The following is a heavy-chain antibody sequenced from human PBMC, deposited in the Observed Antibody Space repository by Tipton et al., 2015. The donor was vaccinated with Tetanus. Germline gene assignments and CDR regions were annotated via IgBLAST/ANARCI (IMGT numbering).Heavy chain of an antibody. CDR1: GFTFSSQW. V-gene: IGHV3-7*03. Sequence: SLRLSCAASGFTFSSQWMSWVRQAPGKGLEWVANIKQDGTDYRYVDSVKGRFTISRDNAKNSLYLQMNSLSADDTAVYYCARPLTSVAFGGFAFDVWGQGTLVTVSS. J-gene: IGHJ3*01. CDR3: ARPLTSVAFGGFAFDV. D-gene: IGHD3-16*01. CDR2: IKQDGTDY.